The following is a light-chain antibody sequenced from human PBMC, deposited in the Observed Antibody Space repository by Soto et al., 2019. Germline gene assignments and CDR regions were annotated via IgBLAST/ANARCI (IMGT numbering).Light chain of an antibody. J-gene: IGLJ3*02. CDR3: CSYAGSSTFVV. CDR1: SSDVGSYNL. Sequence: QSVLTQPASVSGSPGQSITISCTGTSSDVGSYNLVSWYQQHPGKAPKLMIYEVSMRPSGVSNRFSGSKSGNTASLTISGLQAEDEADYYCCSYAGSSTFVVFGGGTKLTVL. CDR2: EVS. V-gene: IGLV2-23*02.